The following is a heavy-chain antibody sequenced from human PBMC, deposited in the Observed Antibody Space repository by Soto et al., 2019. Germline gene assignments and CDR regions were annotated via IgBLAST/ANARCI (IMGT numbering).Heavy chain of an antibody. CDR1: GCSISSYY. CDR3: ARGIVVVTANAFDL. J-gene: IGHJ3*01. CDR2: IYASGTT. V-gene: IGHV4-4*07. D-gene: IGHD2-21*02. Sequence: SETLSLTCAVSGCSISSYYWSWIRQPAGKGLQWIGRIYASGTTIYNPSLKSRVTMSVDTSKNQFSLKLSSVTAADTAVYYCARGIVVVTANAFDLWGQGTMVPVSS.